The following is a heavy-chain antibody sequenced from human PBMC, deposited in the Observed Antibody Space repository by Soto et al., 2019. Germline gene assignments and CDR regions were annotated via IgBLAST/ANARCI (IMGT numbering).Heavy chain of an antibody. D-gene: IGHD1-7*01. CDR1: VFTLSSYG. CDR3: VKDRNYPRDCFQY. J-gene: IGHJ4*02. V-gene: IGHV3-23*01. Sequence: VGSLRLSCAASVFTLSSYGMSWVRHSPGKGLEWVSAISPNGQGIYYADSVRGRFTISRDTFKNTVFLHMDSLRAEDTAVYYCVKDRNYPRDCFQYWGQGTLVIVS. CDR2: ISPNGQGI.